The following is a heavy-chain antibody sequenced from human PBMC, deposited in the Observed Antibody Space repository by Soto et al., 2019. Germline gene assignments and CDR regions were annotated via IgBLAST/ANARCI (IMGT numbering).Heavy chain of an antibody. Sequence: SETLSLTCTVSGGSISSYYWSWIRQPPGKGLEWIGYIYYSGSANYNPSLKSRVTISVDTSKNQFSLKLSSVTAADTAVYYCARSNIVPRLFMYPYDYWGQGTLVTVSS. CDR2: IYYSGSA. CDR1: GGSISSYY. J-gene: IGHJ4*02. CDR3: ARSNIVPRLFMYPYDY. D-gene: IGHD5-12*01. V-gene: IGHV4-59*08.